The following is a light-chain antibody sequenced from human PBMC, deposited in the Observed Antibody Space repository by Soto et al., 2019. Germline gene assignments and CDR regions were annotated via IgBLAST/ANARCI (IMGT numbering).Light chain of an antibody. V-gene: IGKV3-15*01. CDR1: QNIHDK. CDR3: QQYHDWPLT. Sequence: EIMMTQSASTLSVSPGERVSLSCRASQNIHDKLAWYQQKPGQTPRLLIYDASTRATGISARFSGSGSGTEFTLTISSLQSEDFAVYYCQQYHDWPLTFGGRTKVDIK. CDR2: DAS. J-gene: IGKJ4*01.